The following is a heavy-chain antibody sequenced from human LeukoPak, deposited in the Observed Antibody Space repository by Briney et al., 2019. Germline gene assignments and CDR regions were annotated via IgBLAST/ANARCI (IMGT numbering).Heavy chain of an antibody. V-gene: IGHV4-59*12. D-gene: IGHD3-10*01. J-gene: IGHJ4*02. CDR1: GGSISSYY. CDR3: ARDLWFGEYRVYYFDH. CDR2: IYYSGST. Sequence: SETLSLTCTVSGGSISSYYWSWIRQPPGKGLEWIGYIYYSGSTNYNPSLKSRVTISVDTSKNQFSLKLSSVTAADTAVYYCARDLWFGEYRVYYFDHWGQGTLVTVSS.